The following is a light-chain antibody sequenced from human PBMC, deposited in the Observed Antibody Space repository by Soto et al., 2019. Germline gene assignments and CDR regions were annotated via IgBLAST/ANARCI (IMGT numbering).Light chain of an antibody. V-gene: IGKV3-15*01. Sequence: EIVMTQSPASLSVSPEETATHSCRASQSGSSNLAWYQQKPGQTPRLLIYGASTRATGIPARFSGSGSGTEFTLTICSLQSEDFAVYHCQQYNSWPRAFGQGTKV. J-gene: IGKJ1*01. CDR1: QSGSSN. CDR3: QQYNSWPRA. CDR2: GAS.